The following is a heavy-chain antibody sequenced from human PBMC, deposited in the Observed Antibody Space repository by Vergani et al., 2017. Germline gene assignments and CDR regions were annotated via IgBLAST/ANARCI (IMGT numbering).Heavy chain of an antibody. V-gene: IGHV1-2*02. CDR1: GYTFTGYY. CDR3: AREDNWRNWFDP. Sequence: QVQLVQSGAEVKKPGASVKVSCKASGYTFTGYYMHWVRQAPGQGLEWMGWINPNSGGTNYAQKCQGRVTMTRDTSISTAYMELSRLRSDDTAVYYCAREDNWRNWFDPWGQGTLVTVSS. J-gene: IGHJ5*02. CDR2: INPNSGGT. D-gene: IGHD1-20*01.